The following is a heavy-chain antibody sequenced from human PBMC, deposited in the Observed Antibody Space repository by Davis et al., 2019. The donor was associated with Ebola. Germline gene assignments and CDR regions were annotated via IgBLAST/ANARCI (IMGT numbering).Heavy chain of an antibody. CDR3: ARHFVGKLFGMDV. Sequence: GGSLRLSCKGSGYSFTSYWIGWVRQMPGKGLEWMGIIYPGDSDTRYSPSFQGHVTISTNKSINTAYLQWNSLKASDTAIYFCARHFVGKLFGMDVWGQGTMVIVSS. J-gene: IGHJ6*02. CDR1: GYSFTSYW. D-gene: IGHD3-3*01. V-gene: IGHV5-51*01. CDR2: IYPGDSDT.